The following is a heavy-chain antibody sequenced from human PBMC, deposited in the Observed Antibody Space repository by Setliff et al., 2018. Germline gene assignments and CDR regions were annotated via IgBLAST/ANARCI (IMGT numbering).Heavy chain of an antibody. D-gene: IGHD6-25*01. CDR2: MYSSGST. J-gene: IGHJ5*01. V-gene: IGHV4-39*02. CDR1: GGPINSDRYY. Sequence: PSETLSLTCTVSGGPINSDRYYWGWIRQPPGKGLEWIGSMYSSGSTYYNPSLKSRVTISISADTSNKSFSLNLFSVTAADTAVYYCVGRDFSGGDSWGHGTLVTVS. CDR3: VGRDFSGGDS.